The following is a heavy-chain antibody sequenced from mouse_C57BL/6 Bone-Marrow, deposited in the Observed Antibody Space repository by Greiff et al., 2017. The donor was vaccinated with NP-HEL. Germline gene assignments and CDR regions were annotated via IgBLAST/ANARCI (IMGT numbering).Heavy chain of an antibody. CDR2: IYPSDSET. D-gene: IGHD2-14*01. CDR1: GYTFTSYW. Sequence: VQLQQPGAELVRPGSSVKLSCKASGYTFTSYWMDWVKQRPGQGLEWIGNIYPSDSETHYNQKFKDKATLTVDKSSSTAYMQLGSLTSEDSAVYYCATYRPYYAMDYWGQGTSVTVAS. V-gene: IGHV1-61*01. J-gene: IGHJ4*01. CDR3: ATYRPYYAMDY.